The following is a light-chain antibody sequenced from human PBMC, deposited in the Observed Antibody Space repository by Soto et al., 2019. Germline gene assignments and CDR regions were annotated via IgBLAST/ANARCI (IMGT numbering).Light chain of an antibody. CDR2: DAF. Sequence: EIVLTQSPATLSLSPVERATLSCRASQSVSSSLAWYQQKPGQAPRLLIYDAFNRATGIPARFSGSGSGTDFTLTISSLEPEDFAVYYCQQRSIWLTFGGGTKVDIK. J-gene: IGKJ4*01. CDR3: QQRSIWLT. CDR1: QSVSSS. V-gene: IGKV3-11*01.